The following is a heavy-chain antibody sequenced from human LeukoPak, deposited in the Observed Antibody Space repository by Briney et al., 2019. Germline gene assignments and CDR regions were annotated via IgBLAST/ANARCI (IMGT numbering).Heavy chain of an antibody. CDR1: GGSIISTDDY. Sequence: TSETLSLTCTVSGGSIISTDDYWGWIRQPPGKRPEWIGSIYYTGSTYHNPSLKSRVTISEDPSKNQFSLKLRSVTAADTAVYYCARDMYYYGSGSYRFDYWGQGTLVTVSS. J-gene: IGHJ4*02. CDR3: ARDMYYYGSGSYRFDY. V-gene: IGHV4-39*07. D-gene: IGHD3-10*01. CDR2: IYYTGST.